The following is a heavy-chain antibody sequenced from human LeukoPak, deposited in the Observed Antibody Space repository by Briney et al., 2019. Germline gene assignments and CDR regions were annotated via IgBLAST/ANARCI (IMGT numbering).Heavy chain of an antibody. V-gene: IGHV3-7*01. CDR1: GVTVSGYW. CDR2: IKQDASEI. J-gene: IGHJ4*02. CDR3: ATDGGPFDN. Sequence: GGSLRLSCAASGVTVSGYWMSWVRQAPGKGLEWVANIKQDASEIYYVGSVKGRFTISRDNAKNSVFLQMNSLRAEDTAVYYCATDGGPFDNWGQGILVTVSS. D-gene: IGHD3-10*01.